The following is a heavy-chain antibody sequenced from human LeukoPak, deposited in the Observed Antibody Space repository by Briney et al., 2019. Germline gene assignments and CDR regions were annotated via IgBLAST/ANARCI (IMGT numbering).Heavy chain of an antibody. CDR1: GGSISSYY. D-gene: IGHD2-15*01. CDR3: ARSVEGYCSGGSCYYYSYYMDV. CDR2: IYYSGST. J-gene: IGHJ6*03. V-gene: IGHV4-59*01. Sequence: SETLSLTCTVSGGSISSYYWSWIRQPPGKGLEWIGYIYYSGSTNYNPSLKGRVTISVDTSKNQFSLKLSSVTAADTAVYYCARSVEGYCSGGSCYYYSYYMDVWGKGTTVTVSS.